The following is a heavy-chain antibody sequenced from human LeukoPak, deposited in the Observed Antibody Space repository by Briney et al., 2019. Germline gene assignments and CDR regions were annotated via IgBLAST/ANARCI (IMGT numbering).Heavy chain of an antibody. CDR2: INHSGST. Sequence: PSETLSLTCTVSGGSISSSSYYWGWIRQPPGKGLEWIGEINHSGSTNYNPSLKSRVTISVDTSKNQFSLKLSSVTAADTAVYYCARASKGSRENYWGQGTLVTVSS. CDR3: ARASKGSRENY. J-gene: IGHJ4*02. D-gene: IGHD6-13*01. CDR1: GGSISSSSYY. V-gene: IGHV4-39*07.